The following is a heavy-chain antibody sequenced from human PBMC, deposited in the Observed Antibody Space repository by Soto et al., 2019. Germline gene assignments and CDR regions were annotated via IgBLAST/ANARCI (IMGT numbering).Heavy chain of an antibody. CDR1: GGSVSSASYY. Sequence: QVQLQESGPGLVKPSETLSLSCTVSGGSVSSASYYWSWIRQPPGKGLEWIGYMYSNGITNYNPALKSRVTISVDTSKNQCSLKLTSVTAADTAVYYCAREGLGSSALYWGQGSLVTVSS. CDR3: AREGLGSSALY. CDR2: MYSNGIT. J-gene: IGHJ4*02. V-gene: IGHV4-61*01. D-gene: IGHD3-10*01.